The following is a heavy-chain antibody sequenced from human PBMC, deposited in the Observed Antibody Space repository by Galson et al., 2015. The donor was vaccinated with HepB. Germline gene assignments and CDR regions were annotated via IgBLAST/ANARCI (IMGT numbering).Heavy chain of an antibody. CDR1: GYTFTSYA. CDR2: INAGNGNT. V-gene: IGHV1-3*01. Sequence: SVKVSCKASGYTFTSYAMHWVRQAPGQRLEWMGWINAGNGNTKYSQKFQGRVTITRDTSASTAYMELSSLRSEDTAVYYCARVLTTVIGEERTFDYWGQGTLVTVSS. D-gene: IGHD4-17*01. CDR3: ARVLTTVIGEERTFDY. J-gene: IGHJ4*02.